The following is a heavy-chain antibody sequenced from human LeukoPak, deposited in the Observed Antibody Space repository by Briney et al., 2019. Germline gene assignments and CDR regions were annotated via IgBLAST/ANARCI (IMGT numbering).Heavy chain of an antibody. V-gene: IGHV1-46*01. CDR1: GYTFTSYY. Sequence: ASVKVSCKASGYTFTSYYMHWVRQAPGQGLEWMGIINPSGGSTSYAQKLQGRVTMTTDTSTSTAYMELRSLRSDDTAVYYCASMGGYDFWSGHRGDYFDYWGQGTLVTVSS. D-gene: IGHD3-3*01. J-gene: IGHJ4*02. CDR2: INPSGGST. CDR3: ASMGGYDFWSGHRGDYFDY.